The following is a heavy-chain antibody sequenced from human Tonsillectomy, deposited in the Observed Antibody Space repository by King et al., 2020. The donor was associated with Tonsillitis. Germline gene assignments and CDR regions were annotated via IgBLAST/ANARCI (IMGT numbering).Heavy chain of an antibody. CDR3: AKVDLIGALNPFLYASSGYYYERWADY. CDR2: ISYDGSNK. CDR1: GFTFSSYG. D-gene: IGHD3-22*01. Sequence: VQLVESGGGVVQPGRSLRLSCAASGFTFSSYGMHWVRQAPGKGLEWVAVISYDGSNKYYADSVKGRFTISRDNSKNTLYLQMNSLRAEDTAVYYCAKVDLIGALNPFLYASSGYYYERWADYWGHGTLVVVAS. J-gene: IGHJ4*01. V-gene: IGHV3-30*18.